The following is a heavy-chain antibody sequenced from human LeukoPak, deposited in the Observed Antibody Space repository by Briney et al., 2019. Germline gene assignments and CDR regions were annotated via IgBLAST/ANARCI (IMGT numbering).Heavy chain of an antibody. D-gene: IGHD6-13*01. V-gene: IGHV5-51*01. CDR1: GYGFSSYW. CDR3: ARRPAGRAGFDL. CDR2: IFPHDSDT. J-gene: IGHJ3*01. Sequence: PGESLKISCQGSGYGFSSYWIGWVRQMPGKGLEWMGVIFPHDSDTTYSPSFQGQISFSADRSINTAYLQWRSLKASDTAIYYCARRPAGRAGFDLWGQGTLVIVSA.